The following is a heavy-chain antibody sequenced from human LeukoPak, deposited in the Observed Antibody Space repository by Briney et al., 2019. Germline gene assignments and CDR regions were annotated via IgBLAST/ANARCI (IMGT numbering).Heavy chain of an antibody. CDR1: GGSISSSSYY. Sequence: KPSKTLSLTCTVSGGSISSSSYYWGWIRQPPGKGLEWIGSIYYSGSTYYNPSLKSRVTISVDTSKNQFSLKLSSVTAADTAVYYCARGPPPDFDYWGRGTLVTVSS. CDR2: IYYSGST. J-gene: IGHJ4*02. CDR3: ARGPPPDFDY. V-gene: IGHV4-39*07.